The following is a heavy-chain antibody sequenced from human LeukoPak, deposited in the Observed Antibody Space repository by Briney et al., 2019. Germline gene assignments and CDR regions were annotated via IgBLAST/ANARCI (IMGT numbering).Heavy chain of an antibody. CDR2: IYTSGST. Sequence: SETLSLTCTVSGGSISSYYWSWIRQPAGKGLEWIGRIYTSGSTNYNPSLKSRVTMSIDTSKNQFSLKLSSVTAADTAVYYCARGRSPAYYYYYMDVWGKGTTVTVSS. D-gene: IGHD3-3*01. V-gene: IGHV4-4*07. CDR3: ARGRSPAYYYYYMDV. J-gene: IGHJ6*03. CDR1: GGSISSYY.